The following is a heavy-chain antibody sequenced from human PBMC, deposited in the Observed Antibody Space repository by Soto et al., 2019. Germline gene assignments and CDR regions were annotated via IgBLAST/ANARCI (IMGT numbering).Heavy chain of an antibody. CDR2: ISGHNGKT. J-gene: IGHJ3*01. CDR3: AKERPLEDSPLADAFDV. V-gene: IGHV1-18*01. CDR1: GYTFTTYG. D-gene: IGHD1-1*01. Sequence: QVHLVQSGAEVKKPGASVKVSCNSSGYTFTTYGVAWVRQVPGQGLEWMGWISGHNGKTFYTQSFQDSVTMTTDTPTSTAYMELRSLRSDDTAVYFCAKERPLEDSPLADAFDVWGQGTRVTVSS.